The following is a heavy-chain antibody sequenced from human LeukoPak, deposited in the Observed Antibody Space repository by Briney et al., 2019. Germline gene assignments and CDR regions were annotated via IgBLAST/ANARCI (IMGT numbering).Heavy chain of an antibody. J-gene: IGHJ4*02. CDR2: INHSGST. CDR3: ARGRKSSGYRQYPIFFDY. Sequence: PSGTLSLTCAVYGGSFSGYYWSWIRQPPGKGLERIGEINHSGSTNYNPSLKSRVTISVDTSKNQFSLKLSSVTAADTAVYYCARGRKSSGYRQYPIFFDYWGQGTLVTVSS. CDR1: GGSFSGYY. V-gene: IGHV4-34*01. D-gene: IGHD3-22*01.